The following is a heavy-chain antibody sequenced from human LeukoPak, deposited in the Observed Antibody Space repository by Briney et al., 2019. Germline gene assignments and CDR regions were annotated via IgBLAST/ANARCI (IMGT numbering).Heavy chain of an antibody. Sequence: GGSLRLPCAASGFTVSSNYMSWDRQAPGKGLEWVSVIYSGGTTYYADSVKGRFTISRDNSKNTLYLQMNYLRAEDTAVYYCARAIHYGDFDYWGQGTLVTVSS. CDR3: ARAIHYGDFDY. V-gene: IGHV3-53*01. CDR2: IYSGGTT. CDR1: GFTVSSNY. D-gene: IGHD4-17*01. J-gene: IGHJ4*02.